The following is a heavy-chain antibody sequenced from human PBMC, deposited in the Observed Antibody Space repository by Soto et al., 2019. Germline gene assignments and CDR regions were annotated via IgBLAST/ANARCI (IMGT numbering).Heavy chain of an antibody. D-gene: IGHD6-13*01. CDR2: ISAYNGNT. Sequence: ASVKVSCKASGYTFTSYGISWVRQAPGQGLEWMGWISAYNGNTNYAQKLQGRVTMTTDTSTSTAYLELRSLRSDDTAVYYCARDRGYSSSWYMDSGYWGQGTLVTVSS. J-gene: IGHJ4*02. CDR3: ARDRGYSSSWYMDSGY. V-gene: IGHV1-18*01. CDR1: GYTFTSYG.